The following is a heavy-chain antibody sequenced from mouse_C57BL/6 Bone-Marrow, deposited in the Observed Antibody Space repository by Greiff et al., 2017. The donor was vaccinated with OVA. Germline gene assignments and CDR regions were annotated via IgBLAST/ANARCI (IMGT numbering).Heavy chain of an antibody. Sequence: VQLQESGAELARPGASVKLSCKASGYTFTSYGISWVKQRTGQGLEWIGEIYPRSGNTSYNEKFKGKATLTADKSSSTAYMELRSLTSEDSAVYFCARGPHWYFDVWGTGTTVTVSS. CDR2: IYPRSGNT. CDR3: ARGPHWYFDV. V-gene: IGHV1-81*01. CDR1: GYTFTSYG. J-gene: IGHJ1*03.